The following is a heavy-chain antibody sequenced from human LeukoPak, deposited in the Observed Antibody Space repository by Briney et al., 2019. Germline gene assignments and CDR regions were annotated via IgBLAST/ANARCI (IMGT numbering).Heavy chain of an antibody. V-gene: IGHV3-7*03. CDR1: GFTFSDYY. Sequence: GGSLRLSCAASGFTFSDYYMSWIRQAPGKGLEWVANIKQDGSEKYYVDSVKGRFTISRDNAKNSLYLQMNSLRAEDTAVYYCARDWKSDILTGYPFFDYWGQGTLVTVSS. CDR3: ARDWKSDILTGYPFFDY. CDR2: IKQDGSEK. D-gene: IGHD3-9*01. J-gene: IGHJ4*02.